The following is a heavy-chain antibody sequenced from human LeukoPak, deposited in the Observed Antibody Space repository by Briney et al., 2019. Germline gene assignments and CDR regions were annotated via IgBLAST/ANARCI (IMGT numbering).Heavy chain of an antibody. CDR2: IKQDGSEK. CDR3: ARDRVVVVAGYWYFDL. Sequence: GGSLRLSCAASGFTFSSYWMSWVRQAPGKGLEWVANIKQDGSEKYYVDFVKGRFTISRDNAKNSLYLQMNSLRAEDTAVYYCARDRVVVVAGYWYFDLWGRGTLVTVSS. J-gene: IGHJ2*01. V-gene: IGHV3-7*01. D-gene: IGHD2-15*01. CDR1: GFTFSSYW.